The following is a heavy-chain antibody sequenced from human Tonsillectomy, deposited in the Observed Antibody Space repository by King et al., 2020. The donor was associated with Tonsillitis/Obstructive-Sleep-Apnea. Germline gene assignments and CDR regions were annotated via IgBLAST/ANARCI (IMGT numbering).Heavy chain of an antibody. V-gene: IGHV4-4*07. J-gene: IGHJ6*02. CDR1: GGSISSYY. Sequence: QLQESGPGLVKPSETLSLTCTVSGGSISSYYWSWIRQPAGKGLEWIGRIYTSGSTNYNPSLKSRVTMSVDTSKNQFSLKLSSVTAADTAVYYCARDRALREQWLDYYYYYGMDVWGQGTTVTVSS. D-gene: IGHD6-19*01. CDR3: ARDRALREQWLDYYYYYGMDV. CDR2: IYTSGST.